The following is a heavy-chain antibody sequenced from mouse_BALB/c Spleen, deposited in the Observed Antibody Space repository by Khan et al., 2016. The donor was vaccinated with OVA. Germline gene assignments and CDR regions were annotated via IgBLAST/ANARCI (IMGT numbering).Heavy chain of an antibody. Sequence: EVELVESGGGLVKPGGSLKLSCAASGFTFSNYAMSWVRQTPEKRLEWVASISSGGNTYYPDSVKGRFTISSENARNNLYLQMSSLRSEDTAMYYCARDNWFTYWGQGTLVTVSA. CDR1: GFTFSNYA. CDR3: ARDNWFTY. CDR2: ISSGGNT. J-gene: IGHJ3*01. V-gene: IGHV5-6-5*01.